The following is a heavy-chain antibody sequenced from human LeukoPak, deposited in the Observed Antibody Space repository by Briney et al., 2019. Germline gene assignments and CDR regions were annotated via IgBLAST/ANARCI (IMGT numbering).Heavy chain of an antibody. CDR1: GGSFSGYY. V-gene: IGHV4-59*08. D-gene: IGHD1-7*01. J-gene: IGHJ4*02. CDR2: IYYSGRT. Sequence: PSETLSLTCAVYGGSFSGYYWSWIRQPPGKGLEWIGYIYYSGRTNYNPSLKSRVTISVDTSKNQFSLKLSSVTAADTAIYYCARRATSGNYQMLHFDSWGQGILVTVSS. CDR3: ARRATSGNYQMLHFDS.